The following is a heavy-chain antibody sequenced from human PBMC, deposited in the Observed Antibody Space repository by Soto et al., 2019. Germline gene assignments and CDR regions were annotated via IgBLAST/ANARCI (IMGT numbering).Heavy chain of an antibody. Sequence: SLRLSCAASGFTFSSYAMSWVRQAPGKGLEWVSAISGSGGSTYYADSVKGRFTISRDNSKNTLYLQMNSLRAEDTAVYYCAKANTPTYSSGWYYYYYGMDVWRQGTTVTVSS. D-gene: IGHD6-19*01. J-gene: IGHJ6*02. V-gene: IGHV3-23*01. CDR3: AKANTPTYSSGWYYYYYGMDV. CDR1: GFTFSSYA. CDR2: ISGSGGST.